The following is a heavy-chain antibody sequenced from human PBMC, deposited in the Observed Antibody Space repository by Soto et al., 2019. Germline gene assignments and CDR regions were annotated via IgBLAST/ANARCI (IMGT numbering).Heavy chain of an antibody. CDR2: VNIDGSRT. CDR3: ARDFAGRDDY. D-gene: IGHD2-15*01. V-gene: IGHV3-74*03. CDR1: GFTLSNNW. Sequence: EVQLVESGGGLVQPGGSLRLSCAASGFTLSNNWMHWVRQAPGEGLVWDSRVNIDGSRTTYADSVKGRFTISRDHAKNTLYLQMASPRVEDTALYYCARDFAGRDDYWGQGTLVTVSS. J-gene: IGHJ4*02.